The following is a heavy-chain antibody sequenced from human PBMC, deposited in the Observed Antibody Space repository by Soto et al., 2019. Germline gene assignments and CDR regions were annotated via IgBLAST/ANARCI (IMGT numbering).Heavy chain of an antibody. V-gene: IGHV1-46*01. Sequence: ASVKVSCKASGYTFTYNFMHWVRQAPGQGLEWMGIINPSGGTTRAAQKFQGRVTMTRDTSTSTVYMELSSLRSEDTAVYYCARGPHIAVYHYKKYYFDYWGQGTLVTVSS. CDR2: INPSGGTT. J-gene: IGHJ4*02. CDR3: ARGPHIAVYHYKKYYFDY. D-gene: IGHD2-15*01. CDR1: GYTFTYNF.